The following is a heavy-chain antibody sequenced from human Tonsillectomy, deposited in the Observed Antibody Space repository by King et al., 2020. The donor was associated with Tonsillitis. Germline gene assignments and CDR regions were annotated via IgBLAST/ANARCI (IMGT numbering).Heavy chain of an antibody. Sequence: VQLVESGGGLVQPGGSLRLSCAASGFTVSSNYMTWVRQAPGKGLEWVSNMYIGGNTYAADSVKGRLTIPGDNSKKTLYLQMNSLRAEEQAVYYCAKGYCSGGRCRPPRFDPGGQGTLVTVSS. CDR3: AKGYCSGGRCRPPRFDP. V-gene: IGHV3-66*01. D-gene: IGHD2-15*01. CDR1: GFTVSSNY. CDR2: MYIGGNT. J-gene: IGHJ5*02.